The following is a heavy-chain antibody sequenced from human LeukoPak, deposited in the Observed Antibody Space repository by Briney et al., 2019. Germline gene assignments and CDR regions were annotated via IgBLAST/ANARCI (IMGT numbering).Heavy chain of an antibody. CDR1: NSSISSGYF. D-gene: IGHD3-10*01. J-gene: IGHJ4*02. Sequence: SETLSLTCAVSNSSISSGYFWGWIRQSPGIGLEWVGSIYHIGKTYYNPSLRSRLTISVDASNNQLSLSLNFLTAADTAVFYCAANSADYNTLGSSYKVWGQGTLVTVSS. CDR2: IYHIGKT. CDR3: AANSADYNTLGSSYKV. V-gene: IGHV4-38-2*01.